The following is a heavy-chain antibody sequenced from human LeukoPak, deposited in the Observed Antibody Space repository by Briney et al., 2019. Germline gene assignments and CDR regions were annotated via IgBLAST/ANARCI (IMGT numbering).Heavy chain of an antibody. Sequence: SETLSLTCTVSGGSISSSSYYWGWIRQPPGKGLEWIGSIYYSGTTYYNPSLKSRVAISVDTSKSQFSLKLSSVTAADTAVYYCARVMGSGWTGFDYWGQGTLVTVSS. CDR1: GGSISSSSYY. CDR2: IYYSGTT. CDR3: ARVMGSGWTGFDY. D-gene: IGHD6-19*01. J-gene: IGHJ4*02. V-gene: IGHV4-39*07.